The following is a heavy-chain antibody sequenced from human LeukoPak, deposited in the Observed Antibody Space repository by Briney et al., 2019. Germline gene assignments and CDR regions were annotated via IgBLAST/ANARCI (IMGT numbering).Heavy chain of an antibody. Sequence: GESLKISGKGSGYSFTTYWIGWVRQMPGKGLEWMGIIYPADSDTRYSPSFQGQVTISADKSINTAYLQWSSLKASDTAMYYCARLSVAYSSSSGLDYWGQGTLVTVSS. CDR3: ARLSVAYSSSSGLDY. J-gene: IGHJ4*02. V-gene: IGHV5-51*01. CDR1: GYSFTTYW. CDR2: IYPADSDT. D-gene: IGHD6-6*01.